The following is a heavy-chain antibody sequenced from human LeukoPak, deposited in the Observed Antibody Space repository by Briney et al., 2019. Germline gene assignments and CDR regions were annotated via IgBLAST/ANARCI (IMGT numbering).Heavy chain of an antibody. Sequence: ASVKVFCKASGYTFTSYAMNWVRQAPGQGLEWMGWINTNTGNPTYAQGFTGRFVFSLDTSVSTAYLQISSLKAEDTAVYYCARQRPIVVVPAAIPWFDPWGQGTLVTVSS. CDR2: INTNTGNP. J-gene: IGHJ5*02. CDR1: GYTFTSYA. CDR3: ARQRPIVVVPAAIPWFDP. D-gene: IGHD2-2*02. V-gene: IGHV7-4-1*02.